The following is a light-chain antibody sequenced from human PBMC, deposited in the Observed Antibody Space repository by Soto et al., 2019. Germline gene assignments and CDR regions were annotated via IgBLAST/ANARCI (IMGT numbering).Light chain of an antibody. CDR1: QSVSGW. J-gene: IGKJ5*01. Sequence: DIQMTQSPSTLSASVGDTVTVTCRASQSVSGWLAWYQQKPGEAPKLLIYAASSLQSGIPSRFSGSVSGTDFTLTISSLQPEDFATYYCQQFNNYLITFGQGTRLEIK. CDR2: AAS. CDR3: QQFNNYLIT. V-gene: IGKV1-5*01.